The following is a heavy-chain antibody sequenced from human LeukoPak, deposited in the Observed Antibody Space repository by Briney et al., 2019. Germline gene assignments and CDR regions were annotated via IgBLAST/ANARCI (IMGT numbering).Heavy chain of an antibody. Sequence: SETLSLTCTVSGGSISSSSYYWGWIRQPPGKGLEWIGSIYYSGSTYYNPSLKSRVTISVDTSKKQFSLKLSSVTAADTAVYYCARAHPSDYYYYYYMDVWGKGTTVTVSS. CDR2: IYYSGST. J-gene: IGHJ6*03. CDR1: GGSISSSSYY. CDR3: ARAHPSDYYYYYYMDV. V-gene: IGHV4-39*07.